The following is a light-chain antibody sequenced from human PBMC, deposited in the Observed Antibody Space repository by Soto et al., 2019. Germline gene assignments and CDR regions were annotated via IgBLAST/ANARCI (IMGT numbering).Light chain of an antibody. J-gene: IGLJ2*01. CDR2: DVN. CDR1: NSDVGGYNF. Sequence: QSALTQPRSVSGSPGQSVTISCTGTNSDVGGYNFVSWYQQRPGKAPKLMIYDVNRRPSGVPDRFSASKSGNTASLTISGLQAEDEANYYCCSYAGTNTFVLFGGGTKLTVL. V-gene: IGLV2-11*01. CDR3: CSYAGTNTFVL.